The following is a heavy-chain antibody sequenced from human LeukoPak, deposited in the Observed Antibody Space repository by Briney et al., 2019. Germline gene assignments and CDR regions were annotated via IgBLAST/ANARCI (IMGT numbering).Heavy chain of an antibody. CDR1: GGSMSAHY. CDR3: ARHFRKDYPDSGSSQYFHYIDV. Sequence: PSQTLSPTRAVAGGSMSAHYWSWIRHTPGTRLEWIGYIYATGNTNYSPSLKGRVTISLDTSKHQFSLRLRSVTAADTALYYCARHFRKDYPDSGSSQYFHYIDVWGKGTTVTVSS. J-gene: IGHJ6*03. D-gene: IGHD3-10*01. V-gene: IGHV4-4*09. CDR2: IYATGNT.